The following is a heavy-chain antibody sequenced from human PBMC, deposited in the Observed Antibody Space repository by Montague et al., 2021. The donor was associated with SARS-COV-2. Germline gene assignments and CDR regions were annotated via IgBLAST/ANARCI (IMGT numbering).Heavy chain of an antibody. V-gene: IGHV4-61*02. D-gene: IGHD1-26*01. J-gene: IGHJ6*02. CDR3: AREYENGSYWLHGLDV. Sequence: TLSLTCTVSGGSISSGSYYWTWIRQPAGMGLEWIGRIYTSGSTNYNPSLKSRVTISVDRSKNQFSLKLSSVTAADTAVDYCAREYENGSYWLHGLDVWGQGTPVTVSS. CDR2: IYTSGST. CDR1: GGSISSGSYY.